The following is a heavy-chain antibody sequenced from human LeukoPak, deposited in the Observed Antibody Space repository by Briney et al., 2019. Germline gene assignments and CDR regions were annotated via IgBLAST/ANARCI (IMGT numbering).Heavy chain of an antibody. V-gene: IGHV3-21*01. CDR3: ARDRVVSGRFGEVAS. J-gene: IGHJ5*01. CDR1: GFTFSSYS. D-gene: IGHD3-10*01. Sequence: GGSLRLSCAASGFTFSSYSMNWVRQAPGKGLEWVSFISSSSSYIYYADSVKGRFPISRGEAKNEPYLQMRSLRADETAVYYCARDRVVSGRFGEVASWGQGTLVTVSS. CDR2: ISSSSSYI.